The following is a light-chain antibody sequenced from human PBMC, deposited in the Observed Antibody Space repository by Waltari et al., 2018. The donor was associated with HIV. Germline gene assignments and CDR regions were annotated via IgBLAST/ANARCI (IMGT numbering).Light chain of an antibody. Sequence: QSALTQPASVSGSPGQSITISCTRTSSDVATYKLVSWYQQHPGKAPKLMIYEVSKLPSGVSDRFSGSKSGDTASLTISGLQAEDGADYYCCSYVSNVIFGGGTKLTVL. CDR3: CSYVSNVI. J-gene: IGLJ2*01. CDR2: EVS. V-gene: IGLV2-23*02. CDR1: SSDVATYKL.